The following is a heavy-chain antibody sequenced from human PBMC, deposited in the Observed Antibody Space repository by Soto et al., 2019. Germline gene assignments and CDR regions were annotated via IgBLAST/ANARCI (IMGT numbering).Heavy chain of an antibody. V-gene: IGHV3-66*01. J-gene: IGHJ4*02. D-gene: IGHD2-8*02. CDR1: GFTVSSNY. CDR3: ARDQRAGGYYSDY. Sequence: EVQLVESGGGLVQPGGSLRLSCAASGFTVSSNYMSWVRQAPGKGLEWVSVIYSGGSTYYADSVKGRFTISRDNSKNTLYLQMNSLRAEDTAVYYCARDQRAGGYYSDYWGQGTLVTVSS. CDR2: IYSGGST.